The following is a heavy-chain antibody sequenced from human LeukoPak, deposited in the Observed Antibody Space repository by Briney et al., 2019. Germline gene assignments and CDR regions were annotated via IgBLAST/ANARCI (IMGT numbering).Heavy chain of an antibody. J-gene: IGHJ5*02. CDR2: IYTSGST. CDR3: ARDVLNWFDP. Sequence: SETLSLTCTVSGGSISSSSYYWGWIRQPAGKGLEWIGRIYTSGSTNYNPSLKSRVTMSVDTSKNQFSLKLSSVTAADTAVYYCARDVLNWFDPWGQGTLVTVSS. D-gene: IGHD2-8*02. CDR1: GGSISSSSYY. V-gene: IGHV4-61*02.